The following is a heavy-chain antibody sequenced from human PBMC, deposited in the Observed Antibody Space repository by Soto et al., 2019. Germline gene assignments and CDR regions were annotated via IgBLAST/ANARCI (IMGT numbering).Heavy chain of an antibody. CDR1: GGSISSSNW. D-gene: IGHD6-13*01. Sequence: SDTLSLTCAVSGGSISSSNWWSWVRQPPGKGLEWIGEIYQSGSTNYNPSLKSRVTISVEKSKNQFSLKLSSVTAADTAVYYCARDTTPSYSSSWYIYYYYGMDVWGQGTTVTVSS. J-gene: IGHJ6*02. CDR2: IYQSGST. CDR3: ARDTTPSYSSSWYIYYYYGMDV. V-gene: IGHV4-4*02.